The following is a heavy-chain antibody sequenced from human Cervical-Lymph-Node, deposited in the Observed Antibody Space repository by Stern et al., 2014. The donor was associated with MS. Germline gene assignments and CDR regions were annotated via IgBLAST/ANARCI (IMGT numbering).Heavy chain of an antibody. D-gene: IGHD4/OR15-4a*01. V-gene: IGHV3-30-3*01. Sequence: DQLVESGGGVVQPGRSLRLSCAASGFTFSNHVMHWVRQAPGKGLEWVAVIWRDGSNTVNADSVKGRFTFSRDNSKDTLYLQMNSLRPEDTAVYYCAREDGAFDYWGQGTLVTVSS. CDR1: GFTFSNHV. J-gene: IGHJ4*02. CDR3: AREDGAFDY. CDR2: IWRDGSNT.